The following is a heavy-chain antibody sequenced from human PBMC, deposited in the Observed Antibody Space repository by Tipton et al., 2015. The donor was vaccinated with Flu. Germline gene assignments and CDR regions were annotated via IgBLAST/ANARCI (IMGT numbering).Heavy chain of an antibody. CDR1: GGSINRYY. CDR3: ASGNFYDSSGYFAF. D-gene: IGHD3-22*01. Sequence: GLVKPSETLSLTCNVSGGSINRYYWSWIRQSVGRGPEWIGRTHTNGNTNYNSTFGSRLSMSLDTSKSQFSMTLTSVTVADTAVYYCASGNFYDSSGYFAFGGQGILVTVSS. V-gene: IGHV4-4*07. CDR2: THTNGNT. J-gene: IGHJ4*02.